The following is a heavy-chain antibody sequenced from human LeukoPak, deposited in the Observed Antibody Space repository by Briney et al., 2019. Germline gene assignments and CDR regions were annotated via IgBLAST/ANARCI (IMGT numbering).Heavy chain of an antibody. CDR3: ARDERVYSYGSMDY. CDR1: GFTFSSYS. J-gene: IGHJ4*02. D-gene: IGHD5-18*01. Sequence: GGSLRLSCAASGFTFSSYSMNWVRQAPGKGLEWVSSISSSSTYIYYADSVKGRFTISRDNAKNSLYLQMNSLRAEDTAVYYRARDERVYSYGSMDYWGQGALVTVSS. V-gene: IGHV3-21*01. CDR2: ISSSSTYI.